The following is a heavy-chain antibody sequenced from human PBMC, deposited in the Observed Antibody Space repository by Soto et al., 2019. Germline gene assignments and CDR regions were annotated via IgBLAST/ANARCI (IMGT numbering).Heavy chain of an antibody. CDR3: STWGLSGGYWYLDL. CDR2: INEDGSTK. Sequence: EVQLVESGGGLVQPGGSLRLSCAASGFTFSTYWLSWVRQAPGKGLEWVANINEDGSTKYYGDSVKGRFTISRDNAKNSLYLQMNSLRGEDTAVYYCSTWGLSGGYWYLDLWGRGTLFTVSS. J-gene: IGHJ2*01. D-gene: IGHD2-15*01. V-gene: IGHV3-7*01. CDR1: GFTFSTYW.